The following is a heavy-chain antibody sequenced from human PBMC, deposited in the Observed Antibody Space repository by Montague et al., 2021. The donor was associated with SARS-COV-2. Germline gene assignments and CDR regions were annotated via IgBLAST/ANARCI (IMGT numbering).Heavy chain of an antibody. D-gene: IGHD3-22*01. CDR1: GFSLSTSGMC. J-gene: IGHJ4*02. Sequence: PALVKPTQTLTLTCTFSGFSLSTSGMCVSWFRQPPGKALEWLALIDWDDDKYYSTSLKTSLTISKDTSKNQVVLTMTNMDPVDTSTYYCARTMDEGTYYYDSSGYKHIDNWGQGTMVTVSS. CDR3: ARTMDEGTYYYDSSGYKHIDN. CDR2: IDWDDDK. V-gene: IGHV2-70*01.